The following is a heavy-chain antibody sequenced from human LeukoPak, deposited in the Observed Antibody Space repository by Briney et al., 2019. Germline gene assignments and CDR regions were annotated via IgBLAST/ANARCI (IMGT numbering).Heavy chain of an antibody. J-gene: IGHJ6*03. D-gene: IGHD1-1*01. CDR3: ARGTGTMTIYYYYYMDV. Sequence: GGSLRLSCTVSGFTVSSNSMSWVRQAPGKGLEWVSFIYSDNTHYSDSVKGRFTISRDNSKNTLYLQMNSLRAEDTAVYYCARGTGTMTIYYYYYMDVWGKGTTVTVSS. CDR2: IYSDNT. V-gene: IGHV3-53*01. CDR1: GFTVSSNS.